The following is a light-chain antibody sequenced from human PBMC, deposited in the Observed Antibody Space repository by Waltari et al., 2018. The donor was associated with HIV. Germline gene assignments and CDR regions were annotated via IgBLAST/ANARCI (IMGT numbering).Light chain of an antibody. Sequence: QMTQSPSSLSASVGDSVTITCRASQDIRNYLGWYQQRPGKAPQRLIFGASTLHSGVPSRFSGRGSGTEFTLTIRSLQPEDFATYYCLHHDSPCAFGQGTKVEIK. V-gene: IGKV1-17*01. CDR2: GAS. CDR1: QDIRNY. J-gene: IGKJ1*01. CDR3: LHHDSPCA.